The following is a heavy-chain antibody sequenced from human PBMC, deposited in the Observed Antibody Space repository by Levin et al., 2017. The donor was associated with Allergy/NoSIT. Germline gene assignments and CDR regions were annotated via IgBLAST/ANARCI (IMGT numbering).Heavy chain of an antibody. CDR2: ISSCGSTV. V-gene: IGHV3-48*01. CDR1: GFTFSSYT. D-gene: IGHD5-24*01. J-gene: IGHJ4*02. Sequence: PGGSLRLSCAASGFTFSSYTMNWVRQAPGKGLEWVSSISSCGSTVYYADSVKGRFTISRDNAKNSLYLQMNSLRAEDTAVYYCSRDRLGNYNFDYWGQGTLVTVSS. CDR3: SRDRLGNYNFDY.